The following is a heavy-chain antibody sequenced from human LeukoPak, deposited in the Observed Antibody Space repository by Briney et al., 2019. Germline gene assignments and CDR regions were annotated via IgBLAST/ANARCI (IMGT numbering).Heavy chain of an antibody. V-gene: IGHV3-21*01. CDR1: GFTFGSYS. CDR2: ISSSSSYI. D-gene: IGHD3-10*01. J-gene: IGHJ6*02. CDR3: HGSGSYYYYYGMDV. Sequence: PGGSLRLSCAASGFTFGSYSMNWVRQAPGKGLEWVSSISSSSSYIYYADSVKGRFTISRDNAKNSLYLQMNSLRAEDTAVYYCHGSGSYYYYYGMDVWGQGTTVTVSS.